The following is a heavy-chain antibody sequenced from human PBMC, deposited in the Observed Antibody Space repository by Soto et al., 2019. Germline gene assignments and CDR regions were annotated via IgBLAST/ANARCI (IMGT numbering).Heavy chain of an antibody. CDR2: ISYDGSNK. CDR1: GFTFSSYA. D-gene: IGHD1-26*01. CDR3: ARPPSGSYVYYYYGMDV. J-gene: IGHJ6*02. Sequence: PGGSLRLSCAASGFTFSSYAMHWVRQAPGKGLEWVAVISYDGSNKYYADSVKGRFTISRDNSKNTLYLQMNSLRAEDTAVYYCARPPSGSYVYYYYGMDVWGQGTTVTVSS. V-gene: IGHV3-30-3*01.